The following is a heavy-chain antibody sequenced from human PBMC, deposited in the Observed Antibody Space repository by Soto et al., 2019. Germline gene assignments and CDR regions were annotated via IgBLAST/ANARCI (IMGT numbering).Heavy chain of an antibody. CDR1: GGSVSSGSYY. CDR2: IYYSGST. V-gene: IGHV4-61*01. CDR3: ARDLGDSGYGMDG. D-gene: IGHD1-26*01. J-gene: IGHJ6*02. Sequence: SETLYLSRAVCGGSVSSGSYYWSWIRQPPGKGLEWIGYIYYSGSTNYNPSLKSRVTISVDTSKNQFSLKLSSVTAADTAVYYCARDLGDSGYGMDGWGQGTTVTVSS.